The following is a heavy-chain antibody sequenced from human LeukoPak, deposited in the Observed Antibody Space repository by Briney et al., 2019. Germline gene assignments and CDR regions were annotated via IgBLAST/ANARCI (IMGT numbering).Heavy chain of an antibody. Sequence: SETLSLTCTVSGGSISSSTYCWGWIRQPPGKGLEWIGSMSYSGSTYYNPSLSLKSRVTISVDTSKKQFSLKLSSVTAADTAVYYCARVRSGYDFYYYYYYMDVWGKGTTVTVSS. J-gene: IGHJ6*03. CDR1: GGSISSSTYC. CDR2: MSYSGST. CDR3: ARVRSGYDFYYYYYYMDV. D-gene: IGHD5-12*01. V-gene: IGHV4-39*07.